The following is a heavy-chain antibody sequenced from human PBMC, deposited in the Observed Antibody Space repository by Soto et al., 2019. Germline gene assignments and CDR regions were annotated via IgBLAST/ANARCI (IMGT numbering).Heavy chain of an antibody. Sequence: GASVKVSCKASGYTFTSYAMHWVRQAPGQRLEWMGWINAGNGNTKYSQKFQGRVTITRDTSASTAYMELSSLRSEDTAVYYCARGLEPLLNLDYWGQGTLVTVSS. D-gene: IGHD1-1*01. CDR3: ARGLEPLLNLDY. V-gene: IGHV1-3*01. CDR1: GYTFTSYA. J-gene: IGHJ4*02. CDR2: INAGNGNT.